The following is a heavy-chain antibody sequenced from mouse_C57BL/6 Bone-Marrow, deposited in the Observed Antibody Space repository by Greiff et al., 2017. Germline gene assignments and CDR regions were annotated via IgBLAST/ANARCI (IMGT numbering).Heavy chain of an antibody. CDR2: ILPGSGST. CDR1: GYTFTGYW. D-gene: IGHD2-1*01. J-gene: IGHJ4*01. CDR3: AREEEFYGKVYYAMDY. V-gene: IGHV1-9*01. Sequence: QVTLKVSGAELMKPGASVKLSCKATGYTFTGYWIEWVKQRPGHGLEWIGEILPGSGSTNYNEKFKGKATFTADTSSNTAYMQLSSLTTEDSAIYYCAREEEFYGKVYYAMDYWGQGTSVTVSS.